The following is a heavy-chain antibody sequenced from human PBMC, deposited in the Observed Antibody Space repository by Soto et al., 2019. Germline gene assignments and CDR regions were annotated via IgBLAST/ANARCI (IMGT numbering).Heavy chain of an antibody. V-gene: IGHV4-30-4*01. CDR2: IYYSGST. J-gene: IGHJ4*02. D-gene: IGHD2-15*01. Sequence: PSETLSLTCTVSGGSISSGDYCWSWIRQPPGKGLEWIGYIYYSGSTYYNPSLKSRVTISVDTSKNQFSLKLSSVTAADTAVYYCARVVHTVAASDYFDYWGQGTLVTVSS. CDR1: GGSISSGDYC. CDR3: ARVVHTVAASDYFDY.